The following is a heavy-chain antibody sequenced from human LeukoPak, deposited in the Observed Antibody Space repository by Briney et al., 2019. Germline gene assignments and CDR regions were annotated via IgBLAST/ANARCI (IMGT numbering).Heavy chain of an antibody. J-gene: IGHJ6*02. V-gene: IGHV1-3*01. Sequence: GASVTVSCTASGYTFTPFAMHWVRQAPGQRLEWMGWINAGNGNTKYSQKFQGRVTISRDTSATTAYMELSSLGSEDTAVYYCASVLGIVAPNYYYYYGMDVWGQGTTVTVSS. CDR3: ASVLGIVAPNYYYYYGMDV. D-gene: IGHD6-13*01. CDR2: INAGNGNT. CDR1: GYTFTPFA.